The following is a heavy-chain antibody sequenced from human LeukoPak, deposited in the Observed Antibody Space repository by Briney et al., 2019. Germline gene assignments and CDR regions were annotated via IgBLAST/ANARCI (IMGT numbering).Heavy chain of an antibody. CDR2: ITGSGSTT. CDR3: GKDPNGDYVGAFDFQR. V-gene: IGHV3-23*01. Sequence: PGGSLRLSCAASGFTFRNYAVVWVRQAPGKGLEWVSAITGSGSTTYYADFVRGRFTIYRDNSKNTLYLQMNSLRGEDTAVYYCGKDPNGDYVGAFDFQRWGQGTLVTVSS. D-gene: IGHD4-17*01. J-gene: IGHJ1*01. CDR1: GFTFRNYA.